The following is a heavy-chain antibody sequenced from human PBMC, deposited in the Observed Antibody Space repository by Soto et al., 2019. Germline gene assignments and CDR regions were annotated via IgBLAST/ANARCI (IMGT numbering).Heavy chain of an antibody. Sequence: QVQLVQSGAEVKKPGASVKVSCKASGYTFTSYGISWVRQAPGQGLEWMGWISAYNGNTRYAQKLQGRVTMTTDTSTSTAYIDLRSLRSDDTDVAYCARGVGWEDLDLWGQGTLLTVSS. CDR1: GYTFTSYG. J-gene: IGHJ4*02. V-gene: IGHV1-18*01. CDR2: ISAYNGNT. CDR3: ARGVGWEDLDL. D-gene: IGHD1-26*01.